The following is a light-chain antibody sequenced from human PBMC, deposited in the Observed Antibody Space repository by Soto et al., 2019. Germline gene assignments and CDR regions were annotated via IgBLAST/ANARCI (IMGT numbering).Light chain of an antibody. CDR1: QSVRGNY. V-gene: IGKV3-20*01. CDR2: GAS. J-gene: IGKJ2*01. Sequence: IVLTQSPGTLSLSPGERATLSCRASQSVRGNYLAWYQQKPGQAPRLLFYGASSRATGIPDRFSGSGSGAEFTLTINRLEPEDFAVYYCHQYTSTPGTFGQGTKLEIK. CDR3: HQYTSTPGT.